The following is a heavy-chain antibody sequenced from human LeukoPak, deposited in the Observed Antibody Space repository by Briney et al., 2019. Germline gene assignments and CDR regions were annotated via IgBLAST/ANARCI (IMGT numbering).Heavy chain of an antibody. CDR1: GGSISSGGYS. CDR3: ARDRGYGSLDY. CDR2: IYHSGSA. Sequence: PSQTLSLTCAVSGGSISSGGYSWSWIRQPPGKGLEWIGYIYHSGSAHYNSSLRSRVVMSVDRSKNQFSLTLTSVTAADTAVYYCARDRGYGSLDYWGQGTLVTVSS. D-gene: IGHD3-10*01. V-gene: IGHV4-30-2*01. J-gene: IGHJ4*02.